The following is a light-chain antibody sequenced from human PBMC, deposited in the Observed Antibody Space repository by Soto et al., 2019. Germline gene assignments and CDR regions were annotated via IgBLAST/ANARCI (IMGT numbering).Light chain of an antibody. CDR2: GAS. CDR3: QQYGFSLRT. Sequence: EIVLTQSPGTLSLSPGERATLSCRACQSVSGNYLAWFQQKPGQAPRLLIYGASSRASGIPDRFSGSGSGTDFTLTISRLEPEDFAVYYCQQYGFSLRTFGQGSKVEI. CDR1: QSVSGNY. J-gene: IGKJ1*01. V-gene: IGKV3-20*01.